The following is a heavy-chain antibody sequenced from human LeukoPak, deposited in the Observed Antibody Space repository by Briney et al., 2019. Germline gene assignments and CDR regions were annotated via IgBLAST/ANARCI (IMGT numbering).Heavy chain of an antibody. CDR1: GYTFTGYY. CDR2: INPNSGGT. J-gene: IGHJ4*02. V-gene: IGHV1-2*02. Sequence: ASVTVSCKASGYTFTGYYMHWVRQAPGQGLEWMGWINPNSGGTNYAQKFQGRVTMTRDTSISTAYMELSRLRSDDTAVYYCARDLGYCSSTSCYSVYYFDYWGQGTLVTVSS. CDR3: ARDLGYCSSTSCYSVYYFDY. D-gene: IGHD2-2*01.